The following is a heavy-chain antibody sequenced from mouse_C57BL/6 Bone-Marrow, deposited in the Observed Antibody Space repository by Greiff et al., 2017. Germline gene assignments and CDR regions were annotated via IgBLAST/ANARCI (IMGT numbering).Heavy chain of an antibody. CDR1: GYSITSGYY. J-gene: IGHJ4*01. Sequence: EVQLQQSGPGLVKPSQSLSLTCSVTGYSITSGYYWNWIRQFPGNKLEWMGYISYDGSNNYNPSLKNRISITRDTSKNQFFLKLNSVTTEDTATYYCARVGGADYYAMDYWGQGTSVTVSS. CDR2: ISYDGSN. V-gene: IGHV3-6*01. CDR3: ARVGGADYYAMDY. D-gene: IGHD3-3*01.